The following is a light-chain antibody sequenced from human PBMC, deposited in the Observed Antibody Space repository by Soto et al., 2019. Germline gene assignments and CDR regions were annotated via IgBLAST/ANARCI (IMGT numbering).Light chain of an antibody. CDR2: GNN. J-gene: IGLJ1*01. V-gene: IGLV1-44*01. CDR3: ATWDDRLNGYV. CDR1: SSNIGSNT. Sequence: QSVLTQPPSASGTPGQRVTISCSGSSSNIGSNTVIWYQQLPGTAPNLLIFGNNQRPSGVPDRFSGSKSGTSASLAISGLQSEDEADYYCATWDDRLNGYVFGNGTKVTV.